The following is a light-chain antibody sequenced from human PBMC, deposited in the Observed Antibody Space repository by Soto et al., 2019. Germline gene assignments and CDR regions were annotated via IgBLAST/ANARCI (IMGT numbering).Light chain of an antibody. CDR2: DVT. J-gene: IGLJ2*01. V-gene: IGLV2-14*01. Sequence: QSVLTQPASVSGSPGQSITISCTGTSSDVGGYNYVSWYQQHPGKAPKLVIYDVTNRPSGVSKRFYGSKSGNTASLTISGLQAEDEADYYCSSYTLSSTVVFGGGTQLTVL. CDR1: SSDVGGYNY. CDR3: SSYTLSSTVV.